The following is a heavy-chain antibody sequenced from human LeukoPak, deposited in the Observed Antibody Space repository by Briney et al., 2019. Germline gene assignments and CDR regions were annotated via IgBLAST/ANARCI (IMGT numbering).Heavy chain of an antibody. CDR2: IYYSGST. CDR3: ARDHYYDSSGSTLYYGMDV. V-gene: IGHV4-59*12. CDR1: GGSISSYY. D-gene: IGHD3-22*01. J-gene: IGHJ6*02. Sequence: SETLSLTCTVSGGSISSYYWSWIRQPPGKGLEWIGYIYYSGSTYYNPSLKSRVTISVDTSKNQFSLKLSSVTAADTAVYYCARDHYYDSSGSTLYYGMDVWGQGTTVTVSS.